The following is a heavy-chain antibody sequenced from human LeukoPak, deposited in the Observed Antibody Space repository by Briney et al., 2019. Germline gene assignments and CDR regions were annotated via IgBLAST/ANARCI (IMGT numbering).Heavy chain of an antibody. CDR2: IYYSGST. CDR3: ARDLGGYYPFDP. V-gene: IGHV4-30-4*08. CDR1: GGSISSGDYY. Sequence: SQTLSLTCTVSGGSISSGDYYWSWIRQPPGKGLEWIGYIYYSGSTYYNPSLKSRVTISVDTSKNQFSLKLSSVTAADTAVYYCARDLGGYYPFDPWGQGTLVTVSS. D-gene: IGHD3-3*01. J-gene: IGHJ5*02.